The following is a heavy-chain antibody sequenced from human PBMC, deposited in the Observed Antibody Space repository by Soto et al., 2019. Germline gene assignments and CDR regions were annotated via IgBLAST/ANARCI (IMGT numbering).Heavy chain of an antibody. CDR1: GYSFTSYW. J-gene: IGHJ3*01. D-gene: IGHD1-20*01. CDR2: IYPGDSDT. CDR3: ERDNWNDGRGAGAFDF. V-gene: IGHV5-51*01. Sequence: PGESLKISCKGSGYSFTSYWIGWVRQMPGKGLEWMGIIYPGDSDTRYSPSFQGQVTISADKSISTAYLQWSSLKASDTAMYYCERDNWNDGRGAGAFDFWGNGTMATV.